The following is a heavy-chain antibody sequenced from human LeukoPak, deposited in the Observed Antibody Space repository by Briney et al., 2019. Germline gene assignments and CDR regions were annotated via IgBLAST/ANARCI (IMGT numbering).Heavy chain of an antibody. V-gene: IGHV4-31*03. D-gene: IGHD2-15*01. CDR1: GGSIRSGGYY. J-gene: IGHJ4*02. CDR3: AGYCSGGSCRQFYFDY. CDR2: IYYSGST. Sequence: PSETLSLTCTVSGGSIRSGGYYWSWIRQHPGKGLEWIGYIYYSGSTYYNPSLKSRVTISVDTSKNQFSLKLSSVTAADTAVYYCAGYCSGGSCRQFYFDYWGQGTLVTVSS.